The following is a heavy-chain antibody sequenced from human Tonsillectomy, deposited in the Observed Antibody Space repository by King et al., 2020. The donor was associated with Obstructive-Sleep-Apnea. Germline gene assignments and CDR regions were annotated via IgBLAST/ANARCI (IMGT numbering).Heavy chain of an antibody. V-gene: IGHV3-74*01. CDR1: GFTVSRYW. CDR2: IKSDGSST. CDR3: ARELYGDYGVDY. J-gene: IGHJ4*02. D-gene: IGHD4-17*01. Sequence: VQLVESGGGLVQPGGSLRLSCAASGFTVSRYWMHWVRQAPGKGLVWVSGIKSDGSSTSYADCVKGRFTISRDNAKNTLYLQMNSLRAEDTAVYYCARELYGDYGVDYRGQGTLVTVSS.